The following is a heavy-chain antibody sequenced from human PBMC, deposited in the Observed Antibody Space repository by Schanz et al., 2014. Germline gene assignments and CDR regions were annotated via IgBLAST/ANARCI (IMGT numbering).Heavy chain of an antibody. CDR3: ARGTDWNLHY. V-gene: IGHV3-23*01. CDR2: LSGSGGST. D-gene: IGHD1-1*01. Sequence: EVQLLDSGGGLVQPGGSLRLSCAVSGFTVSSNHMSWVRQAPGKGLEWVSALSGSGGSTYYADSVKGRFTISRDNSKNTLYLQMNSLRAGDTAVYYCARGTDWNLHYWGQGALVTVSS. J-gene: IGHJ4*02. CDR1: GFTVSSNH.